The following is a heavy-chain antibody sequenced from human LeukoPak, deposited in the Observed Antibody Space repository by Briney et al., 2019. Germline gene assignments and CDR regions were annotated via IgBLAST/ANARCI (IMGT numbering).Heavy chain of an antibody. V-gene: IGHV3-66*03. CDR2: IYKSGNT. Sequence: PGGSLRVSCAASGFTVSSNDMTWVRQAPGKGLEWVSVIYKSGNTFYSDSVKGRFTISRDNSKNTLYLQMNSLRAEDTAVYYCAKDPGSSSLMDHFDYWGQGTLVTVSS. D-gene: IGHD6-13*01. J-gene: IGHJ4*02. CDR1: GFTVSSND. CDR3: AKDPGSSSLMDHFDY.